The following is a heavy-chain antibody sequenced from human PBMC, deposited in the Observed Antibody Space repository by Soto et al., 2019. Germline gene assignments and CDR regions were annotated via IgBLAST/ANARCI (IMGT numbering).Heavy chain of an antibody. CDR2: INSDGSTT. CDR3: VRDLSYAFDR. J-gene: IGHJ3*02. CDR1: GFTFNTYW. V-gene: IGHV3-74*01. Sequence: EVQVVESGGGLVQPGGSLRLSCAASGFTFNTYWMHWVRQAPGKGLVWISHINSDGSTTTYADSVKGRFTVSRDNAKNALYLQMNSLSAEDTAVYYCVRDLSYAFDRWGQGTMVTVSS.